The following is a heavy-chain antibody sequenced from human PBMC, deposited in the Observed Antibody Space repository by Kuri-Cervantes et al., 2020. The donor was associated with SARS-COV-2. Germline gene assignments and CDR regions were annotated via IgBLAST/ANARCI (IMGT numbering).Heavy chain of an antibody. Sequence: ASVKVSCKASGYTFTGYYMHWVRQAPGQGLEWMGWINPNSSGTNYAQKFQGRVTMTRDTSISTAYMELSRLRSDDTAVYYCASCSSTSCSRRYYYYYYMDVWGKGTTVTVSS. CDR1: GYTFTGYY. V-gene: IGHV1-2*02. CDR3: ASCSSTSCSRRYYYYYYMDV. D-gene: IGHD2-2*01. J-gene: IGHJ6*03. CDR2: INPNSSGT.